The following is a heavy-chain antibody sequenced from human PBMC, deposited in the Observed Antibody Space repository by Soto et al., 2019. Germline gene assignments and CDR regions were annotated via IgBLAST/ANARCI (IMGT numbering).Heavy chain of an antibody. J-gene: IGHJ3*02. CDR2: IYYSGST. Sequence: SETLSLTCTVSGGSISSYYWSWIRQPPGKGLEWIGYIYYSGSTNYNPSLKSRVTISVDTSKNQFSLKLSSVTAADTAVYYCARSTYYDILTGPVAFDIWGQGTMVTVSS. CDR3: ARSTYYDILTGPVAFDI. V-gene: IGHV4-59*01. D-gene: IGHD3-9*01. CDR1: GGSISSYY.